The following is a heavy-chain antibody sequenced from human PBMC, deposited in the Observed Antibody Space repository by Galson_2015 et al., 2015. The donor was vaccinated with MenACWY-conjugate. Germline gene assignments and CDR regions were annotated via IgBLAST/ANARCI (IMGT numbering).Heavy chain of an antibody. CDR1: GFAFSGYA. CDR2: INVSGGST. V-gene: IGHV3-23*01. D-gene: IGHD3-10*01. Sequence: FLRLSCAGSGFAFSGYAMTWVRQAPGKGLQWVSTINVSGGSTHYADFVRGRVTISRDNSRNTVYLQMNSLRVDDTAVYYCARHMGPSANSYWYGVDYWGRGTLVTVSS. CDR3: ARHMGPSANSYWYGVDY. J-gene: IGHJ4*02.